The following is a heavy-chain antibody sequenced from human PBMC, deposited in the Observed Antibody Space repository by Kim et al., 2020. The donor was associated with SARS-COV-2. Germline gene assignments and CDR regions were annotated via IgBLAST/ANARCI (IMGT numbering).Heavy chain of an antibody. CDR2: IKSKTDGGTT. Sequence: GGSLRLSCAASGFTFSNAWMSWVRQAPGKGLDWVGRIKSKTDGGTTDYAAPVKGIFTISRDDSKNTLYLQMNSLKTEDTAVYYCTTDAPSTTVTNPYYYYGMDVWGQGTTVTVSS. CDR1: GFTFSNAW. D-gene: IGHD4-17*01. CDR3: TTDAPSTTVTNPYYYYGMDV. J-gene: IGHJ6*02. V-gene: IGHV3-15*01.